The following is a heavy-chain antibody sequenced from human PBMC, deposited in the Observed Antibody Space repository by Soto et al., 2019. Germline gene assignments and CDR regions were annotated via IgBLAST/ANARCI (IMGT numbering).Heavy chain of an antibody. Sequence: SVKVSCKASGGTFSSYAISWVRQAPGQGLEWTGGIIPICGTANYAQKFQGRVTITADASISTAYMELSRLRSDDTAVYYCSRSGYTQEFDYWGQGTLVNVSS. D-gene: IGHD3-22*01. CDR1: GGTFSSYA. V-gene: IGHV1-69*13. CDR3: SRSGYTQEFDY. J-gene: IGHJ4*02. CDR2: IIPICGTA.